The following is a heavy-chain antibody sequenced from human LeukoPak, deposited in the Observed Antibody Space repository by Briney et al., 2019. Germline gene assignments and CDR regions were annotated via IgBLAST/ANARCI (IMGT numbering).Heavy chain of an antibody. J-gene: IGHJ4*02. CDR3: ARDTSVGAAYFDL. CDR2: IRYDGSEK. D-gene: IGHD1-26*01. V-gene: IGHV3-30*02. Sequence: PGGSLRLSCAASRFVFPSHGMHWVRQAPGKGLEWVAFIRYDGSEKYYADSVQGRFSISRDNSRNTLSLQTTTLRPDDTAVYFCARDTSVGAAYFDLWGQGALVAVSS. CDR1: RFVFPSHG.